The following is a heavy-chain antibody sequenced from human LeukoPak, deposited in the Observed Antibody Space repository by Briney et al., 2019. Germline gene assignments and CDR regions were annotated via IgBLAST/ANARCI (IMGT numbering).Heavy chain of an antibody. V-gene: IGHV3-9*01. CDR2: ISWNSGSI. CDR1: GFTFDDYA. CDR3: ARPVAGTFPIIY. J-gene: IGHJ4*02. D-gene: IGHD6-19*01. Sequence: GGSLRLSCAASGFTFDDYAMHWVRQAPGKGLEWVSGISWNSGSIGYADSVKGRFTISRDNAKNSLYLQMNSLRAEDTAVYYCARPVAGTFPIIYWGQGTLVTVSS.